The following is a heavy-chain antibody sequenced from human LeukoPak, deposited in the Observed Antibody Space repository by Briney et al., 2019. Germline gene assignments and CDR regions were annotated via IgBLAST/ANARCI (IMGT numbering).Heavy chain of an antibody. Sequence: GGSLRLSCAASGFTFSSYGMSWVRQAPGKGLEWVSAISGSGGSTYYADSVKGRFTISRDNSKNTLYLQMNSLRAEDTAVYYCAKDVQQQLVTKFDYWGQGTLVTVSS. J-gene: IGHJ4*02. CDR3: AKDVQQQLVTKFDY. CDR2: ISGSGGST. V-gene: IGHV3-23*01. CDR1: GFTFSSYG. D-gene: IGHD6-13*01.